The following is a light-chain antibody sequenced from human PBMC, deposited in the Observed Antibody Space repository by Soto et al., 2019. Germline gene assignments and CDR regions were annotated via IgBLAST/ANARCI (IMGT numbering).Light chain of an antibody. CDR2: GAS. CDR3: QQYGSSPRT. J-gene: IGKJ1*01. Sequence: EIVLTQSPGTLSLSPGERATLSCRASQSVTSSYLAWYQLKPGQAPRLLIYGASSRATGIPDRFSGSGSGTDFTLTISRLYPEDFAVYFCQQYGSSPRTFGQGTKVEIK. CDR1: QSVTSSY. V-gene: IGKV3-20*01.